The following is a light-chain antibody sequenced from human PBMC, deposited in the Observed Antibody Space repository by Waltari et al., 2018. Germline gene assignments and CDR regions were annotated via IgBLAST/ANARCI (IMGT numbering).Light chain of an antibody. CDR2: KDS. CDR1: ALPTQY. J-gene: IGLJ2*01. Sequence: SYDLTPPPSVSVSPGQTARTTCPGDALPTQYAYWYQQQAGQAPVLVVPKDSDRPSGIPERFSGSNSGTTVTLTISGVQAEDEADYYCQSADSSGTYIVFGGGTKLTVL. CDR3: QSADSSGTYIV. V-gene: IGLV3-25*03.